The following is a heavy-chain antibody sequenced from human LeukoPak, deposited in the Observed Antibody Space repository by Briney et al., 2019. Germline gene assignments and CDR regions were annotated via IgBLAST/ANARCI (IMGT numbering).Heavy chain of an antibody. D-gene: IGHD3-22*01. Sequence: GASVKVSCKASGYIFTKYGVSWVRQAPGQGLEWVAWISSYNGDTNYAQKFQGRVTLTTDTSTTTVFMELRNLNTDDTAVYYCARDPRITMMDAFDIWGQGTMVTVSS. CDR3: ARDPRITMMDAFDI. CDR2: ISSYNGDT. J-gene: IGHJ3*02. V-gene: IGHV1-18*01. CDR1: GYIFTKYG.